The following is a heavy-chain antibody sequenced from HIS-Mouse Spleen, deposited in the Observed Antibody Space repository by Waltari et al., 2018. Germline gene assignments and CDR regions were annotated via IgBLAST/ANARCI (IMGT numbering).Heavy chain of an antibody. V-gene: IGHV3-9*01. D-gene: IGHD3-16*01. CDR2: MSWTSGSI. Sequence: EVQLVVSGGGLVQPGRSLRLSCAASGFTFDDYAMHWVRHAPGKGLEWVSGMSWTSGSIGYADSVRSRFTVTRDNAKNSLYLQMNSLGAEDTALYYCAEGGIDRGYWYFDLWGRGTLVTVSS. CDR1: GFTFDDYA. CDR3: AEGGIDRGYWYFDL. J-gene: IGHJ2*01.